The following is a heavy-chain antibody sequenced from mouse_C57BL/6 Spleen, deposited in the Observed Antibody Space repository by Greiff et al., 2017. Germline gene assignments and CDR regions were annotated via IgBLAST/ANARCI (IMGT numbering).Heavy chain of an antibody. V-gene: IGHV1-64*01. Sequence: VQLQQPGAELVKPGASVKLSCKASGYTFTSYWMHWVKQRPGQGLEWIGMIHPNSGSTNYNEKFKSKATLTVDKSSSTAYMQLSSRTSEDSAVYYCARPITTVVADYAMDYWGQGTSVTVSS. J-gene: IGHJ4*01. CDR1: GYTFTSYW. CDR2: IHPNSGST. CDR3: ARPITTVVADYAMDY. D-gene: IGHD1-1*01.